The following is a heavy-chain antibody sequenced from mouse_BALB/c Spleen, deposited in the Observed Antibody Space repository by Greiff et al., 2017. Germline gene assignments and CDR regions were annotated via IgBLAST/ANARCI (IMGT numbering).Heavy chain of an antibody. Sequence: VQLQQPGAELVKPGASVKLSCKASGYTFTSYWMHWVKQRPGQGLEWIGEINPSNGRTNYNEKFKSKATLTVDKSSSTAYMQLSSLTSEDSAVYYCARWGYGNSYFDYWGQGTTLTVSS. CDR2: INPSNGRT. CDR1: GYTFTSYW. V-gene: IGHV1S81*02. J-gene: IGHJ2*01. D-gene: IGHD2-10*02. CDR3: ARWGYGNSYFDY.